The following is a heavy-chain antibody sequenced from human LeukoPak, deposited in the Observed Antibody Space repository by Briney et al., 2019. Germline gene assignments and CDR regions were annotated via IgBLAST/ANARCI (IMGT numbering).Heavy chain of an antibody. CDR2: ISSSSSYI. CDR3: ARDMYSSGWYGGAAHFDY. Sequence: GGSLRLSCAASGFTFGSYSMNWVRQAPGKGLEWVSSISSSSSYIYYADSVKGRFTISRDNAKNSLYLQMNSLRAEDTAVYYCARDMYSSGWYGGAAHFDYWGQGTLVTVSS. CDR1: GFTFGSYS. J-gene: IGHJ4*02. V-gene: IGHV3-21*01. D-gene: IGHD6-19*01.